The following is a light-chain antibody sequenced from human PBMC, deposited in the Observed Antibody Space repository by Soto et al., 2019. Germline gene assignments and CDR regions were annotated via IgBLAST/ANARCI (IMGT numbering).Light chain of an antibody. J-gene: IGKJ4*01. V-gene: IGKV1-39*01. CDR1: QSISDY. CDR2: AAS. CDR3: QQSYSTPLT. Sequence: DIQMTQSPSSLSASVGDRATITCRASQSISDYVNWYQQKPGKAPKLLIYAASSLQGGVTSSFSVSGSGTEFTLTISTLQPEDSATYFCQQSYSTPLTCGGGTKGEIK.